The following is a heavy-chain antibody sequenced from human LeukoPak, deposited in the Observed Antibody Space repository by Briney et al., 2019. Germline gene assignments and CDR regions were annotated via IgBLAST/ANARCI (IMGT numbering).Heavy chain of an antibody. Sequence: GGSLRLSCAASGFTFDDYGMSWVRQAPGTGLEWVSGINWNGGSTGYADPVKGRFTISRDNAKNSLYLQMNSLRAEDTALYYCARDWAYYYGSGSYLWGQGTLVTVSS. J-gene: IGHJ4*02. V-gene: IGHV3-20*04. CDR3: ARDWAYYYGSGSYL. D-gene: IGHD3-10*01. CDR2: INWNGGST. CDR1: GFTFDDYG.